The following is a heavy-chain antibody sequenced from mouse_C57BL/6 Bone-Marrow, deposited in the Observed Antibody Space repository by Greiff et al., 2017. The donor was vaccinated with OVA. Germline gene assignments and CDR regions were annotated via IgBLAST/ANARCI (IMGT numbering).Heavy chain of an antibody. CDR3: AIDYDAMDY. CDR1: GFSLTSYG. V-gene: IGHV2-2*01. CDR2: IWSGGST. Sequence: VQLQQSGPGLVQPSQILSITCTVSGFSLTSYGVHWVRQSPGKGLEWLGVIWSGGSTDYNAAFISRLSISKDKSKSQVFFKMNSLQADDTAIYYCAIDYDAMDYWGQGTSVTVAS. J-gene: IGHJ4*01.